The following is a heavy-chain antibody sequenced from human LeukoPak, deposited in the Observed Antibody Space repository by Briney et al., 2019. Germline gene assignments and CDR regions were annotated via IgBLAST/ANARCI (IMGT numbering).Heavy chain of an antibody. V-gene: IGHV1-8*01. Sequence: ASVKVSCKASGYTFTSYDINWVRHATGQGLEWMGWMNPNRDNTGYAQKFQGRVTMTRNTSIRTAYMELSSVRSEDTAVYYRARTELLLYYYYMDVWGKGTTVTVSS. CDR1: GYTFTSYD. J-gene: IGHJ6*03. CDR2: MNPNRDNT. CDR3: ARTELLLYYYYMDV. D-gene: IGHD1-7*01.